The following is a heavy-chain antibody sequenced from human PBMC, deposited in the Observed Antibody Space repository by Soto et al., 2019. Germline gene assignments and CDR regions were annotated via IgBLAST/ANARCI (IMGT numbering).Heavy chain of an antibody. CDR2: IFYTGST. CDR1: GASINNGNYH. Sequence: QVQLQESGPGLVKPSQTLSLTCTVSGASINNGNYHWSWLRQPPGSDLECIGYIFYTGSTYYNPSLKSRVTISVDTSKTQFSLKLSSVTDADTAVYYCASLTLRGLAYWGQGTLVTVSS. D-gene: IGHD3-16*01. CDR3: ASLTLRGLAY. V-gene: IGHV4-30-4*01. J-gene: IGHJ4*02.